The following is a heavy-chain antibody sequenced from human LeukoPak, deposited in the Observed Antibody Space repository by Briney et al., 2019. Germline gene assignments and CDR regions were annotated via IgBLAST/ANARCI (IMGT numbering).Heavy chain of an antibody. D-gene: IGHD3-16*01. CDR2: ISGLSSYT. V-gene: IGHV3-21*01. CDR3: GRAFPPLRTSSAGDL. CDR1: GSTFSDYD. J-gene: IGHJ4*02. Sequence: GGSLRLSCSASGSTFSDYDMNWVRQAPGKGLEWVSSISGLSSYTYYGESVKGRFSISRDNAKNSLYLQMNSLGAEDTATYYCGRAFPPLRTSSAGDLWGQGILVTVSS.